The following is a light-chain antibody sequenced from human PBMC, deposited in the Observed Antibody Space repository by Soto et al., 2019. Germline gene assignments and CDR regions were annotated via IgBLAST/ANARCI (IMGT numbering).Light chain of an antibody. V-gene: IGKV2-30*01. J-gene: IGKJ2*01. CDR1: QGLVYSDGNIY. CDR2: KVS. CDR3: MQGTHWQFT. Sequence: DVVMTQSPLSLPVTLGQPASISCKSTQGLVYSDGNIYLNWFHQRPGQSPRRLIHKVSDRDSGVPDRFSGSGSRTDFTLEISRVEDEDVGIYYCMQGTHWQFTFGQGTKLEIK.